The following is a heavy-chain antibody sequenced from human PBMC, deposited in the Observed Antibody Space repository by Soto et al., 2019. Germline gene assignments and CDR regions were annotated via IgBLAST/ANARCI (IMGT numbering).Heavy chain of an antibody. J-gene: IGHJ6*02. V-gene: IGHV3-11*06. D-gene: IGHD6-13*01. CDR2: ISGTDPYM. CDR3: ARGSSVRGMNV. CDR1: GFTFSDYY. Sequence: QVQLVESGGGLVKPGGSLRLSCAASGFTFSDYYMSWVRQAPGKGLEWVAYISGTDPYMKYADAVRGRFIISRDNAKNSLYLQMNSLRDDDTAVYYCARGSSVRGMNVWGQGITVTVSS.